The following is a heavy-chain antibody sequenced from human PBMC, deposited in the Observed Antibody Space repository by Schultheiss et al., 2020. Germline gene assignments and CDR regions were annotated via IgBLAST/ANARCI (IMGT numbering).Heavy chain of an antibody. Sequence: GGSLRLSCAASGFTFSSYGMHWVRQAPGKGLEWVAVIWYDGSNKYYADSVKGRFTISRDNSKNTLYLQMNSLRDEDTAVYYCARSLGGYKDGMDVWGQGTTVTVSS. CDR1: GFTFSSYG. CDR2: IWYDGSNK. V-gene: IGHV3-33*08. CDR3: ARSLGGYKDGMDV. J-gene: IGHJ6*02. D-gene: IGHD5-24*01.